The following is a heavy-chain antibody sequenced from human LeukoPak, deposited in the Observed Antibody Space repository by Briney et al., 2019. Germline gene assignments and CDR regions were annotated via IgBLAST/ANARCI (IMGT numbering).Heavy chain of an antibody. V-gene: IGHV4-59*01. Sequence: PSETLSLTCSVSGGSISSDYWTWIRQPPGKGLEWIGYIHYSGNTNYNPSLRSRVTISQDTSKNQVSLKLTSVIAADTAVYYCARMQAVAAIYFDSWGHGTLVTVSS. CDR1: GGSISSDY. CDR3: ARMQAVAAIYFDS. D-gene: IGHD6-19*01. CDR2: IHYSGNT. J-gene: IGHJ4*01.